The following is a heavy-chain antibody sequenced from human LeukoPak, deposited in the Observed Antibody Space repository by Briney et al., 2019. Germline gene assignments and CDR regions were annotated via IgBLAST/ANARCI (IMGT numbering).Heavy chain of an antibody. CDR1: GGTFSSYA. CDR2: IIPIFGTA. J-gene: IGHJ6*02. Sequence: ASVKVSCKASGGTFSSYAISWVRQAPGQGLEWMGGIIPIFGTANYAQKFQGRVTITADESTSTAYMEPSSLRSEDTAVYYRASPDNWNLLVHGMDVWGQGTTVTVSS. V-gene: IGHV1-69*13. CDR3: ASPDNWNLLVHGMDV. D-gene: IGHD1-7*01.